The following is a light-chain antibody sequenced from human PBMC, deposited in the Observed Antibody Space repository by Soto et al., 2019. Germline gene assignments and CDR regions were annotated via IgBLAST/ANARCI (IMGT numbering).Light chain of an antibody. J-gene: IGLJ1*01. Sequence: QSALTQAASVSGSPGQSITISCTGTSSDVGGYNYVSWYQQHPGKAPKLMIYEVSNRPSGVSNRFSGSKSGNTASLTISGLQAEDEADYYCSSYRSSSTYVFGTGTKVTVL. CDR2: EVS. CDR1: SSDVGGYNY. CDR3: SSYRSSSTYV. V-gene: IGLV2-14*01.